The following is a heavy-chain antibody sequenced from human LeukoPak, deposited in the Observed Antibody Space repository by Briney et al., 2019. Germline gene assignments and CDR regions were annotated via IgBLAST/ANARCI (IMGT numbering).Heavy chain of an antibody. CDR2: INTNSGGT. V-gene: IGHV1-2*02. J-gene: IGHJ4*02. D-gene: IGHD6-6*01. CDR3: ARDSSSSLPDY. Sequence: AASVKVSCKASGYTFTGYYMHWVRQAPGQGREWMGWINTNSGGTNYAQKFQGRVTTTRDTSISTAYMELSRLRSDDTAVYYCARDSSSSLPDYWGQGTLVTVSS. CDR1: GYTFTGYY.